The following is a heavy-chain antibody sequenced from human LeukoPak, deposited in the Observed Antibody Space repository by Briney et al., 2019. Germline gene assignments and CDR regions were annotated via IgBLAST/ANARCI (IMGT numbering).Heavy chain of an antibody. CDR2: INSDGSST. Sequence: QPGGSLRLSCAASGFTFSSYWMHWVRQAPGKGLVWVSRINSDGSSTSYADSVKGRFTISRDNAKTTLYLQMNSLRAEDTAVYYCARFIVGATAYDYWGQGTLVTVSS. J-gene: IGHJ4*02. CDR1: GFTFSSYW. D-gene: IGHD1-26*01. CDR3: ARFIVGATAYDY. V-gene: IGHV3-74*01.